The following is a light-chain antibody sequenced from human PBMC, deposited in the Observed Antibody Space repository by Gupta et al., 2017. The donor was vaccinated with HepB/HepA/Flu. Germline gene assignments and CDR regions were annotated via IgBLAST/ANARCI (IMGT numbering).Light chain of an antibody. CDR2: GAS. CDR3: QQYKNWPPIT. CDR1: QSVSSN. Sequence: EIVMTQSPATLSVSPGERATLSCRASQSVSSNLAWYQRKPGQAPRLLIYGASTRATGIPARFSGSGSGTEFTLTISSRQSEDFAVYYCQQYKNWPPITFGQGTKVEIK. V-gene: IGKV3-15*01. J-gene: IGKJ1*01.